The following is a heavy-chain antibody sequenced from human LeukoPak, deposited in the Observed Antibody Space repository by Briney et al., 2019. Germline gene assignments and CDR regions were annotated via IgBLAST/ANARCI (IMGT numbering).Heavy chain of an antibody. J-gene: IGHJ4*02. Sequence: GGSLRLSCAASGFTFSSYAMHWVRQAPGKGLEWVAVISYDGSNKYYADSVKGRFTISRDNSKNTLYLQMNSLRAEDTAMYYCARAYLLENYYGFGCWGQGTLVTVSS. CDR3: ARAYLLENYYGFGC. V-gene: IGHV3-30-3*01. D-gene: IGHD3-10*01. CDR2: ISYDGSNK. CDR1: GFTFSSYA.